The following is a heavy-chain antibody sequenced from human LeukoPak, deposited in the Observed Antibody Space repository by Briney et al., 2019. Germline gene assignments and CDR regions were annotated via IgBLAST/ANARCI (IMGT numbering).Heavy chain of an antibody. V-gene: IGHV3-53*01. D-gene: IGHD4-11*01. J-gene: IGHJ4*02. CDR2: IYSAGST. CDR1: GFTVSNTY. CDR3: ASLHRRQFTSFDY. Sequence: GGSLRLSCTASGFTVSNTYMSWVRQAPGKGLEWVSAIYSAGSTYYVDSVKGRFTISRDNSKNTLYLQMDSLRVEDTAVYYCASLHRRQFTSFDYWGQGTLITVSS.